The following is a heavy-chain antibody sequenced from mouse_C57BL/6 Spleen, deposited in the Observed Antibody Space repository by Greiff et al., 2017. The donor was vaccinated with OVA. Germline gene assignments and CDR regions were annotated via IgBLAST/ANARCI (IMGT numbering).Heavy chain of an antibody. CDR1: GFTFSDYG. CDR2: ISSGSSTI. J-gene: IGHJ2*01. CDR3: ARHTGTRFDY. Sequence: EVKLMESGGGLVKPGGSLKLSCAASGFTFSDYGMHWVRQAPEKGLEWVAYISSGSSTIYYADTVKGRFTISRDNANNTLFLQMTSLRSEDTAMYYCARHTGTRFDYWGQGTTLTVSS. D-gene: IGHD3-3*01. V-gene: IGHV5-17*01.